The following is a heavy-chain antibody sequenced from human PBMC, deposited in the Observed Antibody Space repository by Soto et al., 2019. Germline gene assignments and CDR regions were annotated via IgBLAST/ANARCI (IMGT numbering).Heavy chain of an antibody. CDR1: GYTFTSYG. CDR2: ISAYNGNT. D-gene: IGHD6-19*01. V-gene: IGHV1-18*01. CDR3: ARRPGYSSGRYLGVYGMDV. Sequence: GASVKVSCKASGYTFTSYGISWVRQAPGQGLEWMGWISAYNGNTNYAQKLQGRVTMTTDTSTSTAYMELRSLRSDDTAVYYCARRPGYSSGRYLGVYGMDVWGQGTTVTVSS. J-gene: IGHJ6*02.